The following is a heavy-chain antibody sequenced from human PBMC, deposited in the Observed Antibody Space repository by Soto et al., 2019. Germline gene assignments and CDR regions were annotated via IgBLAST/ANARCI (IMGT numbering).Heavy chain of an antibody. CDR2: TFNFSPNL. V-gene: IGHV3-21*01. Sequence: PGGSLRLSCAASGFTLNMYSINWVRQAPGKGQEWVSSTFNFSPNLYYAESVKGRFTISWDITKRSLYLQMNSLRAEDTAVYYCAREEGYCDGGRCFRSAFDVWGQGTVVTVSS. D-gene: IGHD2-21*01. J-gene: IGHJ3*01. CDR3: AREEGYCDGGRCFRSAFDV. CDR1: GFTLNMYS.